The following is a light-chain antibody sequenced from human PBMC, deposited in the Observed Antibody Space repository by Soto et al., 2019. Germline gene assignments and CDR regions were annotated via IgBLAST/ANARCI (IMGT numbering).Light chain of an antibody. CDR1: QSVRSW. CDR3: QQYDNYPLT. Sequence: DIQMTQSPATLSASVGDRVTITCRASQSVRSWLAWYQQKPGTAPKLLIFDASRLESGVPSRFSGSASGTEFTLTISSLQPDDFATYCCQQYDNYPLTFGGGTKVDIK. V-gene: IGKV1-5*01. J-gene: IGKJ4*01. CDR2: DAS.